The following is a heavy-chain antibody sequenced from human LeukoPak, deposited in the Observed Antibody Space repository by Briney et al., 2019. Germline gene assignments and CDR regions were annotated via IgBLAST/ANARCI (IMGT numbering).Heavy chain of an antibody. D-gene: IGHD3-22*01. CDR2: ISGDGGNT. CDR3: AKALYTMTSDADY. Sequence: GGSLRLSCAASGFKFDGYAMHWVRQPPGKGLEWVSLISGDGGNTYYADSVKGRFTISRDNSKNTLHLQLSSLRAEDTAIYYCAKALYTMTSDADYWGQGALVTVSS. J-gene: IGHJ4*02. V-gene: IGHV3-43*02. CDR1: GFKFDGYA.